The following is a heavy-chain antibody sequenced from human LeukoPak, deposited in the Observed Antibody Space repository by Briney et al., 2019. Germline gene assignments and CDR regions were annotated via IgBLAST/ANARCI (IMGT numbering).Heavy chain of an antibody. D-gene: IGHD6-13*01. CDR3: ARGTLKAAATDFDY. J-gene: IGHJ4*02. CDR2: INWNGGST. CDR1: GFTFDDYG. V-gene: IGHV3-20*04. Sequence: GGSLRLSCAASGFTFDDYGMSWVRQAPGKGLXXXSGINWNGGSTGYADSVKGRFTISRDNAKNSLYLQMNSLRAEDTALYYCARGTLKAAATDFDYWGQGTLVTVSS.